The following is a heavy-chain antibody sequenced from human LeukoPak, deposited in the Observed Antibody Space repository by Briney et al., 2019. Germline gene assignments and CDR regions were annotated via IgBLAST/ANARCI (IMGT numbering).Heavy chain of an antibody. D-gene: IGHD3-22*01. CDR1: GGSISSGNYY. Sequence: SETLSLTCTVSGGSISSGNYYWNWIRQPAGKGLEWIGRMYTNGRTNYNPSLKSRVTISRDTSKNQFSLKLNSVTAADTAVYYCARVTGYMIEDYFDYWGQGTLVTVSS. CDR2: MYTNGRT. CDR3: ARVTGYMIEDYFDY. V-gene: IGHV4-61*02. J-gene: IGHJ4*02.